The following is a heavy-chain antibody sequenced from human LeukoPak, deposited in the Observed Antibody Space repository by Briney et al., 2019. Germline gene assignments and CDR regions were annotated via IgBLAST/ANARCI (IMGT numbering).Heavy chain of an antibody. Sequence: ASVKVSCKASGGTFSSYAISWVRQAPGQGLEWMGGIIPIFGTANYAQKFQGRVTITTDESTSTAYMELSSLRSEDTAVYYCAIMGFIVVVPAAQFDYWSQGTLVTVSS. CDR2: IIPIFGTA. V-gene: IGHV1-69*05. CDR1: GGTFSSYA. J-gene: IGHJ4*02. D-gene: IGHD2-2*01. CDR3: AIMGFIVVVPAAQFDY.